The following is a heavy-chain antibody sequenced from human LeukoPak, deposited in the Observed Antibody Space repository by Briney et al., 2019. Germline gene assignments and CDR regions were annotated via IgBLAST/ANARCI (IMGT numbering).Heavy chain of an antibody. D-gene: IGHD5-12*01. V-gene: IGHV4-59*01. J-gene: IGHJ4*02. Sequence: SETLSLTCTVSGGSIRSYYWSWIRQPPGKGLEWIGYIYYSGSTNYNPSLKSRVTISVDTSKNQFSLKLSSVTAADTAVYYCARGVAHSGYDVWGQGTLVTVSS. CDR3: ARGVAHSGYDV. CDR1: GGSIRSYY. CDR2: IYYSGST.